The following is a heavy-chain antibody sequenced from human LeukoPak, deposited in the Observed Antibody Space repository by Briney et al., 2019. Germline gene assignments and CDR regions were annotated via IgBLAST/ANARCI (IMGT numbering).Heavy chain of an antibody. Sequence: GGSLRLSCAASGFTFSSYAMSWVRQAPGKGLEWVSAISGSGGSTYYADSVKGRFTISRDNSKNTLYLQMNSLRAEDTAVYYCARDASGYCGGDCYSAFDYWGQGTLVTVSS. J-gene: IGHJ4*02. D-gene: IGHD2-21*02. CDR2: ISGSGGST. CDR3: ARDASGYCGGDCYSAFDY. V-gene: IGHV3-23*01. CDR1: GFTFSSYA.